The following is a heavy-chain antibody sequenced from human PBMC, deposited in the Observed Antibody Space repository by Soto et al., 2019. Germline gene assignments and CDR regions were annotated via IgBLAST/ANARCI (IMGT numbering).Heavy chain of an antibody. J-gene: IGHJ4*01. CDR1: GFRLSGYW. CDR3: VKDYYGPGPY. V-gene: IGHV3-7*04. CDR2: IKEDGRKT. Sequence: GGSLSLSCVVSGFRLSGYWMSWVRQAPGKGLEWVANIKEDGRKTYYVDSVKGRFTISRDNAKNSLYLEMNSLRVEDTAVYYCVKDYYGPGPYWGQGTLVTVSS. D-gene: IGHD3-10*01.